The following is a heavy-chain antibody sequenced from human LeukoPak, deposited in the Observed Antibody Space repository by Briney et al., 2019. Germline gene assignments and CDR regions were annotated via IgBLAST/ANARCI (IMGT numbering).Heavy chain of an antibody. CDR3: ATVEAYDSSGYSFDY. Sequence: SETLSLTCTVSGGSISSGGYYWSWIRQHPGKGLEWIGYIYYSGSTYYNPSLESRVTISVDTSKNQFSLKLSSVTAADTAVYYCATVEAYDSSGYSFDYWGQGTLVTVSS. CDR2: IYYSGST. V-gene: IGHV4-31*03. D-gene: IGHD3-22*01. J-gene: IGHJ4*02. CDR1: GGSISSGGYY.